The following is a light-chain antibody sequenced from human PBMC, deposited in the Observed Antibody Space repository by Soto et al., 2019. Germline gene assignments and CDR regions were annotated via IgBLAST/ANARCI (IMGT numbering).Light chain of an antibody. CDR2: AAS. V-gene: IGKV1-39*01. CDR3: HQSYSTPFT. Sequence: DIPMTQSPSSLSASVGDRDTITCRASQSISCYLNWYQQKPGKAPQLLIYAASGLQSGVPSRFSGSGSGTDFTLTTSSLQPEDFATYYCHQSYSTPFTFGPRNKVDIK. J-gene: IGKJ3*01. CDR1: QSISCY.